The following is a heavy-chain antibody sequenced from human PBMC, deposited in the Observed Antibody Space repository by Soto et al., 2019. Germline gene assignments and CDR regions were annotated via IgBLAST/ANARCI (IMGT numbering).Heavy chain of an antibody. V-gene: IGHV4-39*01. D-gene: IGHD2-15*01. CDR1: GGSISSSSYY. CDR3: ARQLGYCSGGSCYENWFDP. CDR2: IYYSGST. J-gene: IGHJ5*02. Sequence: PSETLSLTCTVSGGSISSSSYYWGWIRQPPGKGLEWIGSIYYSGSTYYNPSLKSRVTISVDTSKNQFSLKLSSVTAADTAVYYCARQLGYCSGGSCYENWFDPWGQGTLVTVSS.